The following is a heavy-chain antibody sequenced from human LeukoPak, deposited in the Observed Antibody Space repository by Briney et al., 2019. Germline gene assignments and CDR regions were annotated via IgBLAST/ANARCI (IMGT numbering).Heavy chain of an antibody. CDR1: GGSISSYY. D-gene: IGHD2-2*02. Sequence: SETLSLTCTVSGGSISSYYWSWIRQPPGKGLEWIGYIYYSGSTNYNPSLKRRVTISVDTSKNQFSLKLSSVTAADTAVYYCARFAPLSYCSSTSCSTHDYGDYLSFDYWGQGTLVTVSS. J-gene: IGHJ4*02. V-gene: IGHV4-59*08. CDR2: IYYSGST. CDR3: ARFAPLSYCSSTSCSTHDYGDYLSFDY.